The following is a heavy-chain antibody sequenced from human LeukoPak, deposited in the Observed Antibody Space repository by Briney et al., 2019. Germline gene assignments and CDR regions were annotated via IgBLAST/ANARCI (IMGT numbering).Heavy chain of an antibody. D-gene: IGHD3/OR15-3a*01. CDR2: IYYSGST. CDR3: ARGTRYERYFDL. Sequence: PSETLSLTCTVSGGSISSYYWSWIRQPPGKGLEWIGYIYYSGSTNYNPSLKSRITISVDTSKNQFSLKLSSVTAADTAVYYCARGTRYERYFDLWGRGTLVTVSS. V-gene: IGHV4-59*01. J-gene: IGHJ2*01. CDR1: GGSISSYY.